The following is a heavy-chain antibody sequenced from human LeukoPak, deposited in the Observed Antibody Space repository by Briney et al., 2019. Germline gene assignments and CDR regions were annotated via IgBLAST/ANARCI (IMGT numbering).Heavy chain of an antibody. CDR1: GGSISSGGYY. CDR3: ARVVGRWRAAFDI. D-gene: IGHD4-23*01. Sequence: SQTLSLTCTVSGGSISSGGYYWSWIRQHPGKGLEWIGYIYYSGSTYYNPSLKSRVTISVDTSKNQFSLKLSSVTAADTAMYYCARVVGRWRAAFDIWGQGTMVTVSS. CDR2: IYYSGST. J-gene: IGHJ3*02. V-gene: IGHV4-31*03.